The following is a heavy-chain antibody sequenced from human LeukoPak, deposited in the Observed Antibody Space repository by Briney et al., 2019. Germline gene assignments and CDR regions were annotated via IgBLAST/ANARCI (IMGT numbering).Heavy chain of an antibody. Sequence: GESLQISCKGSGYSFTSDWIGWVRQMPGKGLEWMGIIYPGDSNTSYSPSFQGQVTISADKSVNTAYLQWSSLKASDTAMYYCARLSGRVVCSAGSCYIDSWGQGTLVTVSS. J-gene: IGHJ4*02. CDR2: IYPGDSNT. V-gene: IGHV5-51*01. CDR3: ARLSGRVVCSAGSCYIDS. CDR1: GYSFTSDW. D-gene: IGHD2-15*01.